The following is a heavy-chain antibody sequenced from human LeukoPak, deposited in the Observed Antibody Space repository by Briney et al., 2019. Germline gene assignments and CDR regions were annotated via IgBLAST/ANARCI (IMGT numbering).Heavy chain of an antibody. V-gene: IGHV4-59*01. CDR3: ARVLRGYSGYDLGLIQH. D-gene: IGHD5-12*01. CDR1: GDSISSYY. Sequence: SETLSLTCTVSGDSISSYYWSWIRQPPGKGLEWIGYMYYSGSTSYNPSLKSRVTISADTSKNQSSLKLSSVTAADTAVYYCARVLRGYSGYDLGLIQHWGQGTLVTVSS. CDR2: MYYSGST. J-gene: IGHJ1*01.